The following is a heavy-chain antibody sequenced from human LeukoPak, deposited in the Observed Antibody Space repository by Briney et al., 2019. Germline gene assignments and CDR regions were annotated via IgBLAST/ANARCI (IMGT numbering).Heavy chain of an antibody. Sequence: SETLSLTCTVSGGSISSSSYYWGWIRQPPGKGLEWIGSIYYSGSTYYNPSLKSRVTISVDTSKNQFSLKLSSVTAADTAVYYCARGAVYDITYYYYMDVWGKGTTVTISS. D-gene: IGHD3-9*01. CDR2: IYYSGST. V-gene: IGHV4-39*07. CDR1: GGSISSSSYY. J-gene: IGHJ6*03. CDR3: ARGAVYDITYYYYMDV.